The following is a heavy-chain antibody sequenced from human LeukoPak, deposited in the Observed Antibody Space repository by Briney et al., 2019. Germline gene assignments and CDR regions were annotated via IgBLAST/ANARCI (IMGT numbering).Heavy chain of an antibody. CDR3: AKEQYYYDSSGSLDC. CDR1: GFTFSSYA. CDR2: ISGSGGST. Sequence: PGGSQRLSCAASGFTFSSYAMSWVRQAPGKGLEWVSAISGSGGSTYYADSVKGRFTISRDNSKNTLYLQMNSLRAEDTAVYYCAKEQYYYDSSGSLDCWGQGTLVTVSS. V-gene: IGHV3-23*01. J-gene: IGHJ4*02. D-gene: IGHD3-22*01.